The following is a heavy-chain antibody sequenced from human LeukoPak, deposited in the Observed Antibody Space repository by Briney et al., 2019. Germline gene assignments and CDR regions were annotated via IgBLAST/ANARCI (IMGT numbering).Heavy chain of an antibody. J-gene: IGHJ4*02. CDR2: IRYDGSNK. V-gene: IGHV3-30*02. CDR3: AKETQTTTGYYDSSGYSDY. Sequence: GGSLRLSCAASGFTFSSYGMHWVRQAPGKGLEWVAFIRYDGSNKYYADSVKGRFTISRDNSKNTLYLQMNSLRAEDTAVYYCAKETQTTTGYYDSSGYSDYWGQGTLVTVSS. CDR1: GFTFSSYG. D-gene: IGHD3-22*01.